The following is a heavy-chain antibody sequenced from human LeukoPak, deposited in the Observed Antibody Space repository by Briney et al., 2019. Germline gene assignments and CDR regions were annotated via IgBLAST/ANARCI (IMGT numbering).Heavy chain of an antibody. CDR3: ARATRIVVVTTHDAFDI. Sequence: PSETLSLTCTVSGGSISSYYWSWIRQPPGKGLEWIGYIYYSGSTNYNPSLKSRVTISVDTSKNQFSLKLSSVTAADTAVYYCARATRIVVVTTHDAFDIWGQGTMVTVSS. V-gene: IGHV4-59*01. D-gene: IGHD2-21*02. J-gene: IGHJ3*02. CDR1: GGSISSYY. CDR2: IYYSGST.